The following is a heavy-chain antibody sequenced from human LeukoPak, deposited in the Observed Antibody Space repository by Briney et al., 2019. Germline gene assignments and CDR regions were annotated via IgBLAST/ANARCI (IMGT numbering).Heavy chain of an antibody. CDR1: GYSFTSYW. V-gene: IGHV5-51*01. Sequence: GEALKISCKGSGYSFTSYWIGWVRQMPGKGLEWKGHIYPGDSDTRYRPSFPGQVTPSADKSIRTAYLQWSSLQASDTAMYYCARHKGVSPPDYWGQGTLVTVSS. J-gene: IGHJ4*02. CDR2: IYPGDSDT. CDR3: ARHKGVSPPDY.